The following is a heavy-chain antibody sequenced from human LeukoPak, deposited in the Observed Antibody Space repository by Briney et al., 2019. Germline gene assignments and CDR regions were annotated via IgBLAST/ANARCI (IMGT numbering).Heavy chain of an antibody. Sequence: GGSLRLSCVASGFTFSDAWMSWVRQAPGKGLEWVGRIKSKIDGGTIDYAAPVKGRFTISRDDSRNTLYLQMNSLKTEDTAVYYCTTRRQDGWWGQGTLVTVSS. CDR2: IKSKIDGGTI. CDR1: GFTFSDAW. J-gene: IGHJ4*02. CDR3: TTRRQDGW. V-gene: IGHV3-15*01. D-gene: IGHD2-15*01.